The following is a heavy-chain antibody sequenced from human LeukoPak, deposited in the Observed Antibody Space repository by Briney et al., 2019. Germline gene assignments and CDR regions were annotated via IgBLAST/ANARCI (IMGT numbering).Heavy chain of an antibody. V-gene: IGHV3-21*01. Sequence: GGSLRLSCAASGFSPSSYSMNWVREAPGKGLEWVSSITISSNFIYYADSVKGRFTISRDNAKSSLFLQMNSMRAEDTAVYFCARDGHGDGFLTGYSYFGMDVWGQGTTVTVSS. CDR2: ITISSNFI. D-gene: IGHD3-9*01. CDR1: GFSPSSYS. J-gene: IGHJ6*02. CDR3: ARDGHGDGFLTGYSYFGMDV.